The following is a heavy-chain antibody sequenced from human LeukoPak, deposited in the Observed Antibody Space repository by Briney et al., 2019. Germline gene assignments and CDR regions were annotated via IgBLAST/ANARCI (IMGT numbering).Heavy chain of an antibody. CDR2: IHNDGTT. Sequence: GGSLRLSGSASGFTGSNNYMSWVRQAPGKGLEWVSVIHNDGTTNYADSGKGRFTISRDNSKNTVYLQMDSLRAEDTAVFYCARVRVAAGGTRFYYFYGMDVWGQGTTVTVS. V-gene: IGHV3-66*01. D-gene: IGHD6-13*01. J-gene: IGHJ6*02. CDR3: ARVRVAAGGTRFYYFYGMDV. CDR1: GFTGSNNY.